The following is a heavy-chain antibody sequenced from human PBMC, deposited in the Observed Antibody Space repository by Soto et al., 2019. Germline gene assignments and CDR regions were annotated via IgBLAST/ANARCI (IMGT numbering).Heavy chain of an antibody. CDR2: ISYDGSNK. CDR3: ARKGRAVAAREYYFDY. Sequence: QVQLVESGGGVVQPGRSLRLSCAASGFTLSSYAMHWVRQAPGKGLEWVAVISYDGSNKYYADSVKGRFTISRDNSKNTLDLQMNSLRAEDTAVYYCARKGRAVAAREYYFDYWGQGTLVTVSS. CDR1: GFTLSSYA. J-gene: IGHJ4*02. V-gene: IGHV3-30-3*01. D-gene: IGHD6-19*01.